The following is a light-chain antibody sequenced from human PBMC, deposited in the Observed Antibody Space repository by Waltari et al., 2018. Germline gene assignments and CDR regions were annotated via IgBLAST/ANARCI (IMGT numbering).Light chain of an antibody. CDR2: EDS. CDR1: SSNIGITY. J-gene: IGLJ7*01. CDR3: GTGDSSLSGAV. V-gene: IGLV1-51*02. Sequence: QSVLTQPPSVSAAPGQRATIPCSVGSSNIGITYVYWYRQFPGPAPKLLIYEDSERPSGIPGRFSGSKSGTSATLDITGLQAGDEADYYCGTGDSSLSGAVFGGGTHLTVL.